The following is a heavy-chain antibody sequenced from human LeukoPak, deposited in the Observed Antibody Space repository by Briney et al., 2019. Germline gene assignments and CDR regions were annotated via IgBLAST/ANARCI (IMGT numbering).Heavy chain of an antibody. V-gene: IGHV1-69*05. D-gene: IGHD3-10*01. J-gene: IGHJ3*02. CDR3: ARENQIGATDAFDI. CDR2: IIPIFGTA. CDR1: GGTFSSYA. Sequence: ASVKVSCKASGGTFSSYAISWVRQAPGQGLEWMGGIIPIFGTANYAQKFQGRVTITTDESTGTAYMELSSLRSEDTAVYYCARENQIGATDAFDIWGQGTMVTVSS.